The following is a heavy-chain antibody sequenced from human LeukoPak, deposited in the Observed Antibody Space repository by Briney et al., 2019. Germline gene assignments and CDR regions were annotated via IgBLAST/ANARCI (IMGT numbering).Heavy chain of an antibody. J-gene: IGHJ4*02. Sequence: SETLSLSCTVAGGSISSYYWSWIRQPPGHGLEWIGYIYYSGSTNYNPSLKSRVTISVDTSKNQFSLKLSSVTAADTAVYYCARDQRRDYFDYWGQGTLVTVSS. CDR1: GGSISSYY. D-gene: IGHD5-24*01. CDR3: ARDQRRDYFDY. CDR2: IYYSGST. V-gene: IGHV4-59*01.